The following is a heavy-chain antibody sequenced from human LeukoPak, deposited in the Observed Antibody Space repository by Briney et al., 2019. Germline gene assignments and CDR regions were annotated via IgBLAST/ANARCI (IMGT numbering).Heavy chain of an antibody. CDR2: ISGRFGIT. D-gene: IGHD2-15*01. CDR1: GFTFTTAW. CDR3: AKGSLSGGTPYFDF. J-gene: IGHJ4*02. V-gene: IGHV3-23*01. Sequence: GGSLRRSCAASGFTFTTAWMSWVRQAQGKRLELVSLISGRFGITYYPDSVKVRFTISIDNSKNTVYLQMNSLRAEDTAVYYCAKGSLSGGTPYFDFWGQGTLVTVSS.